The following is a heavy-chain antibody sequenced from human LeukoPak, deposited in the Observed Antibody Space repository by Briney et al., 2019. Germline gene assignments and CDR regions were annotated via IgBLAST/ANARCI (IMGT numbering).Heavy chain of an antibody. Sequence: PGRSLRLSCAASGFTFSSYAMHWVRQAPGRGLEWVALISYDGTNKYYADSVKGRFTISRDNSKNTLYLQMNSLRAEDTAVYYCARDREYYNLLTGYKVSHYFDYWGQGTLVTVSS. J-gene: IGHJ4*02. V-gene: IGHV3-30*04. CDR3: ARDREYYNLLTGYKVSHYFDY. D-gene: IGHD3-9*01. CDR2: ISYDGTNK. CDR1: GFTFSSYA.